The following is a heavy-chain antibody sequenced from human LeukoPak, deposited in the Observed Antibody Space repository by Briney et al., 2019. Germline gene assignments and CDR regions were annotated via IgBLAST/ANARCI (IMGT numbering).Heavy chain of an antibody. J-gene: IGHJ4*02. Sequence: SETLSLTCAVYGGSFSGYYWSWIRQPPGKGLEWIGEINHSGSTNYNPSLKSRVTISVDTSKNQLSLKLSSVTAADTAVYYCARRGGWYFDYWGQGTLVTVSS. V-gene: IGHV4-34*01. D-gene: IGHD6-19*01. CDR2: INHSGST. CDR1: GGSFSGYY. CDR3: ARRGGWYFDY.